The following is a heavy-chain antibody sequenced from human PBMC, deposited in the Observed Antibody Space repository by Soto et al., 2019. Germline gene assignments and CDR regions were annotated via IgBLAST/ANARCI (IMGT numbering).Heavy chain of an antibody. J-gene: IGHJ6*03. CDR2: IYYSGST. Sequence: SETLSLTCTVSGGSISSYYWSWIRQPPGKGLEWIGYIYYSGSTNYNPSLKSRVTISVDTSKNQFSLKLSSVTAADTAVYYCARLGSSSTNYDYYYYMDVWGKGTTVTVSS. V-gene: IGHV4-59*08. CDR1: GGSISSYY. D-gene: IGHD6-6*01. CDR3: ARLGSSSTNYDYYYYMDV.